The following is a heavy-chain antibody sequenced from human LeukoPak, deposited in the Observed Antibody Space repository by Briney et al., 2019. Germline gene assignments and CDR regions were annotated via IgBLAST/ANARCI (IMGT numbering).Heavy chain of an antibody. Sequence: SETLSLTCTVSGGXVSSGTYYWSWIRQPPGEGLEWFGYIYYSGSTNYNPSLKSRVTISVDTSKNQFSLKLSSVTAADTAAYYCARVEWFGELSPFDIWGQGTMVTVSS. D-gene: IGHD3-10*01. CDR2: IYYSGST. J-gene: IGHJ3*02. CDR1: GGXVSSGTYY. CDR3: ARVEWFGELSPFDI. V-gene: IGHV4-61*01.